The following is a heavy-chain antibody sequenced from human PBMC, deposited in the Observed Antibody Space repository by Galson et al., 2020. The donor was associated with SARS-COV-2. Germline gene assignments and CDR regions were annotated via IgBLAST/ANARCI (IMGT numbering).Heavy chain of an antibody. Sequence: GSTYYNPSLKSRVTISVDASKNQFSLKLSSMTAADTAVYYCGTIPAAIGNYNYYYYMDVWGKGTTVTVSS. J-gene: IGHJ6*03. CDR2: GST. V-gene: IGHV4-39*01. CDR3: GTIPAAIGNYNYYYYMDV. D-gene: IGHD2-2*02.